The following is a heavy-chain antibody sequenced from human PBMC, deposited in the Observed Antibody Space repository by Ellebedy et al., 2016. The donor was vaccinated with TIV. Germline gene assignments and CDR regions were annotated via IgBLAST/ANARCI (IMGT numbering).Heavy chain of an antibody. CDR3: ARYTAVAGTSFDP. CDR2: IYPGDSDT. CDR1: GYSFTTYW. J-gene: IGHJ5*02. D-gene: IGHD6-19*01. V-gene: IGHV5-51*01. Sequence: GESLKISCKGSGYSFTTYWIGWVRQMPGRGLEWMGIIYPGDSDTRYSPSFQGQVTISADKSISTAYLQWSSLKASDTAMYYCARYTAVAGTSFDPWGQGTLVTVSS.